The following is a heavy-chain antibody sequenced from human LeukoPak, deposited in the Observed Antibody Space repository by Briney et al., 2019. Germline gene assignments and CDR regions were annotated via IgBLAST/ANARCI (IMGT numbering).Heavy chain of an antibody. V-gene: IGHV1-8*01. CDR1: GYIFTSYD. Sequence: ASVKVSCKASGYIFTSYDINWVRQATGQGLEWMGWMNPNSGNTGYAQKFQGRVTMTRNTSISTAYMELSSLRSEDTAVYYCARGGGYSYGMEIDYWGQGTLVTVSS. J-gene: IGHJ4*02. CDR2: MNPNSGNT. D-gene: IGHD5-18*01. CDR3: ARGGGYSYGMEIDY.